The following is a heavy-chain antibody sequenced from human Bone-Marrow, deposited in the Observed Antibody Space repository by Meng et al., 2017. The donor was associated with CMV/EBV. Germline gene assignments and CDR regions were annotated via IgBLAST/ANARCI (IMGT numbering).Heavy chain of an antibody. CDR3: AKDLGGYNDY. CDR2: IYYSGST. CDR1: GGSVSSGSYY. V-gene: IGHV4-61*01. D-gene: IGHD3-22*01. Sequence: SETLSLTCTVSGGSVSSGSYYWSWIRQPPGKGLEWIGYIYYSGSTNYNPSLKSRVTISVDTSKNQFSLKLSSVTAADTAVYYCAKDLGGYNDYWGQGTLVTVSS. J-gene: IGHJ4*02.